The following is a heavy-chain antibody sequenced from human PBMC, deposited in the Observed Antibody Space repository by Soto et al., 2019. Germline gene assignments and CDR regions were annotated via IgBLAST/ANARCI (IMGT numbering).Heavy chain of an antibody. CDR1: GGTFRSFA. CDR2: ISPLFTTP. CDR3: AFSDPDYGDYWSMDV. Sequence: QVQLLQSGAEVKKPGSSVKVSCKASGGTFRSFAISWVRQAPGQGLEGMGGISPLFTTPNYAQRFQGRVMIAADESTTPAYMELSSMRSEDTAVYYCAFSDPDYGDYWSMDVLGQGTTVTVSS. J-gene: IGHJ6*02. V-gene: IGHV1-69*01. D-gene: IGHD4-17*01.